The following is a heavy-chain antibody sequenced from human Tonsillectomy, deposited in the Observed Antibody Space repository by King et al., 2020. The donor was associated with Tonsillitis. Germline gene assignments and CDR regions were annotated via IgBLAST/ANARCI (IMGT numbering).Heavy chain of an antibody. CDR3: AIEPAAGFDC. V-gene: IGHV3-30*04. Sequence: VQLVESGGGVVQPGRSLRLSCAASGFTFNSYAIHWVRQAPGKGLEWVAVISYDGNHKYYADFVKGRFTISRDNSKHTLYLQMNSLRAEDTALYYCAIEPAAGFDCWGQGTLVTVSS. CDR2: ISYDGNHK. CDR1: GFTFNSYA. D-gene: IGHD6-13*01. J-gene: IGHJ4*02.